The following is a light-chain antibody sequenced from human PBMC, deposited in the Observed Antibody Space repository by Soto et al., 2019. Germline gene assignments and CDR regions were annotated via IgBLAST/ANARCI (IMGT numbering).Light chain of an antibody. CDR3: QQYGSPPPYT. V-gene: IGKV3-20*01. CDR2: GSS. CDR1: QSVSNNY. Sequence: EVVLTQSPGTLSLSPGERATLSCRASQSVSNNYLAWYQQKPGQGPRLLIFGSSDRATGIPDRFSGSGSGTDFTLTISRLEPEDFAVYYCQQYGSPPPYTFGQGTKLGIK. J-gene: IGKJ2*01.